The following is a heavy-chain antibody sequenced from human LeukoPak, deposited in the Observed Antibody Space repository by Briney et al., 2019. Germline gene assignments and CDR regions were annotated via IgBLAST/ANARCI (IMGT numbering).Heavy chain of an antibody. D-gene: IGHD3-10*01. CDR2: IYYSGST. J-gene: IGHJ5*02. V-gene: IGHV4-59*01. CDR1: GGSISNSY. Sequence: SETLSLTCTVSGGSISNSYWTWIRQPPGKGLEWIGHIYYSGSTNYNPSLKSRVTTSVDTFKNQFSLKLTSVNAADTAVYYCAREGYYGSGSNWFDPWGQGTLVTVSS. CDR3: AREGYYGSGSNWFDP.